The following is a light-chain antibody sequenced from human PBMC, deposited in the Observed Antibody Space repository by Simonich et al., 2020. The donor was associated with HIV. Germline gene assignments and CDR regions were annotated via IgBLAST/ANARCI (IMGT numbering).Light chain of an antibody. CDR3: QQYYSTPLT. Sequence: DIVMTQSPDSLAVSLGERATINCKSSRNILYSSNNRHYLAWYQQKPGQPPKLLIHWAATRESGVPDRFSGSGSGTDFTLTISSLQAEDVAVYYCQQYYSTPLTFGGGTKVEI. CDR1: RNILYSSNNRHY. V-gene: IGKV4-1*01. J-gene: IGKJ4*01. CDR2: WAA.